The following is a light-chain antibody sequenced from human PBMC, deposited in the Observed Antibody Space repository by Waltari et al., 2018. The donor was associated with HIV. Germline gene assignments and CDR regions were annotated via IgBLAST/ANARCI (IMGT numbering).Light chain of an antibody. V-gene: IGLV4-69*01. CDR2: LNSDGSH. J-gene: IGLJ2*01. Sequence: QLVLTQSPSASASLGASVKLTCTLRSGHSSYAIAWHQQQPQKGPRYLMKLNSDGSHSKGDGLQVRCAGSSSGAERVLTISSLQSEDEDDYYCQNWGTGWPVVFGGGTKLTVL. CDR3: QNWGTGWPVV. CDR1: SGHSSYA.